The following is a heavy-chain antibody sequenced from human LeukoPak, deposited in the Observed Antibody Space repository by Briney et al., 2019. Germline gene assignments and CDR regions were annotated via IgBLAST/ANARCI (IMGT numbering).Heavy chain of an antibody. CDR2: ISSGSSYI. CDR3: ARAGAARPGYYYYYMDV. D-gene: IGHD6-6*01. CDR1: GFTFSSYS. V-gene: IGHV3-21*01. J-gene: IGHJ6*03. Sequence: PGGSLRLSCAASGFTFSSYSMNWVRQAPGKGLEWVSSISSGSSYIYYADSVKGRFTISRDNAKNSLYLQMNSLRAEDTAVYYCARAGAARPGYYYYYMDVWGKGTTVTVSS.